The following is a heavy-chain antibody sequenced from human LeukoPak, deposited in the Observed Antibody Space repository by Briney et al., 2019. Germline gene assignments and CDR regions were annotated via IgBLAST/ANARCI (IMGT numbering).Heavy chain of an antibody. Sequence: GASVKVSCKASGYTFPGYYMHWVRQAPRHGLEWMGRVNPNSGGTNYAQKFQGRVTKTRDTSISTAYMEMSRLTSDDTAVYYCARAYSSSPKAAGYYMDVWGKGTPVTFSS. V-gene: IGHV1-2*06. CDR3: ARAYSSSPKAAGYYMDV. D-gene: IGHD6-13*01. J-gene: IGHJ6*03. CDR1: GYTFPGYY. CDR2: VNPNSGGT.